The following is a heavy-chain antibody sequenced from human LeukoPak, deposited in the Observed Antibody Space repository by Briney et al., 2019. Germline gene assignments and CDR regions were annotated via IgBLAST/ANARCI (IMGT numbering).Heavy chain of an antibody. CDR3: AKVRGSGWYEGFDY. Sequence: GGSPRLSCAASGFTFSSYAMSWVRQAPGKGLEWVPAISGSGGSTYYADSVKGRFTISRDNSKNTLYLQMNSLRAEDTAVYYCAKVRGSGWYEGFDYWGQGTLVTVSS. V-gene: IGHV3-23*01. D-gene: IGHD6-19*01. J-gene: IGHJ4*02. CDR2: ISGSGGST. CDR1: GFTFSSYA.